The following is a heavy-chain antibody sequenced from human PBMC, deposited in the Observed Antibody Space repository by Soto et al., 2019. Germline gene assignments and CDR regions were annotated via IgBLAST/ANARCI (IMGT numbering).Heavy chain of an antibody. Sequence: ASVTVSCKASGYTLTSYDINWVRQATGQGLEWMGWMNANSGNTGYAQKFQGRVTMTRNTSISTAYMELSSLRSDDTAVYYCGRDVGYSSGWSYYYYYGIDVWGQGTTVTVSS. V-gene: IGHV1-8*01. CDR1: GYTLTSYD. J-gene: IGHJ6*02. CDR2: MNANSGNT. CDR3: GRDVGYSSGWSYYYYYGIDV. D-gene: IGHD6-19*01.